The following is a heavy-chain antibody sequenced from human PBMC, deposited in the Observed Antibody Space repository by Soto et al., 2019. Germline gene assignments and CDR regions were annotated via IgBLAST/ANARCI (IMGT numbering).Heavy chain of an antibody. CDR3: ARRHVSSIHYLRFDD. D-gene: IGHD3-10*01. J-gene: IGHJ4*02. Sequence: QVLLVQSGAEAKRPGSSVKVSCKASGGTFDNYVLNWVRQAPGQGLEWVGGIIPSSETTNYAQKFQGILTLTADANIVYMELSSLRSDDTAIYFCARRHVSSIHYLRFDDWGQGTLVTVSS. V-gene: IGHV1-69*01. CDR2: IIPSSETT. CDR1: GGTFDNYV.